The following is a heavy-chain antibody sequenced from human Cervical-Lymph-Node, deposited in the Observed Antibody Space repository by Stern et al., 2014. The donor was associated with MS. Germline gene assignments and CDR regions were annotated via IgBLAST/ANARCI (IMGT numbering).Heavy chain of an antibody. CDR3: VTFLXXDR. J-gene: IGHJ5*02. CDR1: GFTFSIYW. Sequence: EVQLXXXGGGLVQPGGSLRLSCAASGFTFSIYWMHWVRQAPGKGLVWVSHITSDGRTTSYADSVKGRFTISRDNAKNTLYLQMNRLTAEDVGIYYCVTFLXXDRWGQGTLVTVSS. V-gene: IGHV3-74*02. CDR2: ITSDGRTT.